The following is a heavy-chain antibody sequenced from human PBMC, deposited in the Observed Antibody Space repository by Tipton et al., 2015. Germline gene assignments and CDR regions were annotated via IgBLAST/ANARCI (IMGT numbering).Heavy chain of an antibody. V-gene: IGHV1-69*01. CDR2: IIPMFGTT. Sequence: QLVQSGAEVKKPGSSVKVSCKASGGTFNSHTISWVRQVPGQGLEWMGGIIPMFGTTNYAQKFQGRVTITADESTSTAYMELSSLRSEDTAVYYCARGRPPGYSSSWYIPYYYYYGMDVWGQGTTVTVSS. CDR1: GGTFNSHT. J-gene: IGHJ6*02. D-gene: IGHD6-13*01. CDR3: ARGRPPGYSSSWYIPYYYYYGMDV.